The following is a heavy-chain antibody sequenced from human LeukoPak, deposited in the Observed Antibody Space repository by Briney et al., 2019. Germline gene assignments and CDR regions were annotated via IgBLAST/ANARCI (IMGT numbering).Heavy chain of an antibody. CDR1: GFTFSSYA. V-gene: IGHV3-30-3*01. D-gene: IGHD6-13*01. CDR3: ARERNLGGYSSSWYQYYYYYYYMDV. J-gene: IGHJ6*03. Sequence: PGGSLRLSCAASGFTFSSYAMHWVRQAPGKGLEWVAVISYDGSNKYYADSVKGRFTISRDNSKNTLYLQMNSLRAEDTAVYYCARERNLGGYSSSWYQYYYYYYYMDVWGKGTTVTVSS. CDR2: ISYDGSNK.